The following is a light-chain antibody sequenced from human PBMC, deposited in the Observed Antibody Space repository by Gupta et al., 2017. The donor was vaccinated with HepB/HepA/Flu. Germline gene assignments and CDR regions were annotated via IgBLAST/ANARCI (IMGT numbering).Light chain of an antibody. Sequence: QSVLTQSTSVSGTPGQGVTISCSGSSSNVGRNNVNWYQQLPGTATKRLIDYKDERPSGVTDRIVGYKAGTYDYLPIRGLPSEDESDYSWADWDTSLNVWGFGGGTKLTVL. J-gene: IGLJ2*01. CDR3: ADWDTSLNVWG. CDR2: YKD. CDR1: SSNVGRNN. V-gene: IGLV1-44*01.